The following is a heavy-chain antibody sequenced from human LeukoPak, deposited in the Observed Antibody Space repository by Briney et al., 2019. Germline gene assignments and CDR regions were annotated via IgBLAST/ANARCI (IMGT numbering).Heavy chain of an antibody. CDR1: GGSISSYY. V-gene: IGHV4-4*07. J-gene: IGHJ6*02. D-gene: IGHD3-22*01. Sequence: SETLSLTCTVSGGSISSYYWSWIRQPAGKGLEGVGRIYTSGSTNYKPSLKSRVTMSVDTSKNQFSLKLSSVTAADTAVYYCARFPYYYDSGLDVWGQGTTVTVSS. CDR2: IYTSGST. CDR3: ARFPYYYDSGLDV.